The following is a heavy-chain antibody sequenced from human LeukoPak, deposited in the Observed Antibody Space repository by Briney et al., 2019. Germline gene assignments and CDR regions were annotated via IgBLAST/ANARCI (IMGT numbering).Heavy chain of an antibody. CDR3: AKPQGSGSYNNLDY. Sequence: GGSLRLSCAGSGFTPSSNYMSWVGQAPGKGLEWVSAISGSGGSTYYADSVKGRFTISRDNSKNTLYLQMNSLRAEDTAAYYCAKPQGSGSYNNLDYWGQGTLVTVSS. CDR1: GFTPSSNY. D-gene: IGHD3-10*01. CDR2: ISGSGGST. J-gene: IGHJ4*02. V-gene: IGHV3-23*01.